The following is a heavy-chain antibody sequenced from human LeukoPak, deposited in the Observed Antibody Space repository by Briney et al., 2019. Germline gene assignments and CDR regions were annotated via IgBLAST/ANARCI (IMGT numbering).Heavy chain of an antibody. CDR1: GFTFSSYS. D-gene: IGHD1-26*01. CDR2: ISSSSSYI. V-gene: IGHV3-21*01. J-gene: IGHJ3*02. Sequence: GGSLRLSCAASGFTFSSYSLNWVRQAPGKGLEWVSSISSSSSYIYYADSVKGRFTISRDNAKNSLYLQMNSLRAEDTAVYYCARDWESGYAFDIWGQGTMVTVSS. CDR3: ARDWESGYAFDI.